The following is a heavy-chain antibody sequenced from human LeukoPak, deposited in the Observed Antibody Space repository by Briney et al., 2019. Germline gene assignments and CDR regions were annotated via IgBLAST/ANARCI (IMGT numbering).Heavy chain of an antibody. D-gene: IGHD2-2*01. CDR3: ARGGRCSSTSCYHAEYFQH. J-gene: IGHJ1*01. V-gene: IGHV1-69*01. CDR1: GGTFSSYA. Sequence: SVKVSCKASGGTFSSYAISWVRQAPGQGLEWMGGIIPIFGTANYAQKFQGRVTITADESTSTAYMELSSLRSEDTAVYYCARGGRCSSTSCYHAEYFQHWGQGALVTVSS. CDR2: IIPIFGTA.